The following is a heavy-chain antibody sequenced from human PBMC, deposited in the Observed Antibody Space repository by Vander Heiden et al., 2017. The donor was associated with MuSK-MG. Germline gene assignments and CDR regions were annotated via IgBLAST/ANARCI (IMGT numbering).Heavy chain of an antibody. CDR2: IRSKANSYAT. CDR3: QGYYDSSGLVVLDY. Sequence: EVQLVESGGGLVQPGGSLKLSCAASGFTFSGSAMHWVRQASGKGLEWVGRIRSKANSYATAYAASVKGRFTISRDDSKNTAYLQMNSLKTEDTAVYYCQGYYDSSGLVVLDYWGQGTLVTVSS. CDR1: GFTFSGSA. D-gene: IGHD3-22*01. J-gene: IGHJ4*02. V-gene: IGHV3-73*02.